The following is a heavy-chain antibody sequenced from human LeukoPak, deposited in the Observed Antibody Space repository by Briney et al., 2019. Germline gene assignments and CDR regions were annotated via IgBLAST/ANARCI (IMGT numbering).Heavy chain of an antibody. D-gene: IGHD4-17*01. CDR1: GXSISSGNDY. CDR3: ARHYGDDVLFDY. V-gene: IGHV4-30-4*01. CDR2: IYYSGST. Sequence: SETLSLTCTVSGXSISSGNDYWSWIRQPPGKGLEWIGYIYYSGSTYYNPSLKSRVTISVDTSKNQFSLKLSSVTAADTAVYYCARHYGDDVLFDYWGQGTLVTVSS. J-gene: IGHJ4*02.